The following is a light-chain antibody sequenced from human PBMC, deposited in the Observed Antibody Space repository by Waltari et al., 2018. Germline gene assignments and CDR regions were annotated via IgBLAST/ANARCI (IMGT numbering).Light chain of an antibody. CDR1: SRDVGGYNY. CDR2: DVS. V-gene: IGLV2-14*01. J-gene: IGLJ2*01. Sequence: QSALTQPASVSGSPGQSITISCTGTSRDVGGYNYVSWYQQHPGKAPKLMIYDVSKRPSGVSNRFSGSKSGNTASLTISGLQAEDEADYYCSSYTSSTWVVFGGGTKLTVL. CDR3: SSYTSSTWVV.